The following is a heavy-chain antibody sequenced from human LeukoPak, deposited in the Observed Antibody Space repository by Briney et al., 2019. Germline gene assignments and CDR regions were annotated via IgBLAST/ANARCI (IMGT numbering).Heavy chain of an antibody. J-gene: IGHJ4*02. CDR2: IYTSGST. Sequence: SETLSLTCTVSGGSISSYYWSRIRQPPGKGLEWIGYIYTSGSTNYNPSLKSRVTISVDTSKNQFSLKLSSVTAADTAVYYCARQGQFTKYFDYWGQGTLVTVSS. CDR3: ARQGQFTKYFDY. D-gene: IGHD4-11*01. V-gene: IGHV4-4*09. CDR1: GGSISSYY.